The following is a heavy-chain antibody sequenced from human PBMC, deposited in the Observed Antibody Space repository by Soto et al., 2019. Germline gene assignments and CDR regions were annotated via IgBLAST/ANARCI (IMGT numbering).Heavy chain of an antibody. CDR2: INPNSGGT. D-gene: IGHD1-1*01. V-gene: IGHV1-2*04. CDR1: GYTFTGYY. J-gene: IGHJ5*02. CDR3: ARALEVDKYNWFDP. Sequence: ASVKVSCKASGYTFTGYYMHWVRQAPGQGLEWMGWINPNSGGTNYAQKFQGWVTMTRDTSISTAYMELSRLRSDDTAVYYCARALEVDKYNWFDPWGQGTLVTVSS.